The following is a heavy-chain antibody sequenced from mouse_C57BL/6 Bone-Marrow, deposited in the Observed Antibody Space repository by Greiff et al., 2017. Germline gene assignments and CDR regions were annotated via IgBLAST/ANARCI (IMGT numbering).Heavy chain of an antibody. J-gene: IGHJ4*01. V-gene: IGHV14-4*01. CDR1: GFNIKDDY. CDR3: TTYDYDGGYAMDY. CDR2: IDPENGDT. Sequence: EVQLQESGAELVRPGASVKLSCTASGFNIKDDYMHWVKQRPEQGLEWIGWIDPENGDTEYASKFQGKATITADTSSNTAYLQLSSLRSEDTAVYYCTTYDYDGGYAMDYWGQGTSVTVSS. D-gene: IGHD2-4*01.